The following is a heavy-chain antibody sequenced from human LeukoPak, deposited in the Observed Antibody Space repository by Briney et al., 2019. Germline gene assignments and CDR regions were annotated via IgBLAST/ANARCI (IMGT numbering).Heavy chain of an antibody. CDR3: ARSYYYDSSGYLLGI. CDR1: GGSISSYY. Sequence: PSETLSLTCTVSGGSISSYYWSWIRQPPGKGLEWIGYIYYSGSTNYNPSLKSRVTISVDTSKNQFPLKLSSVTAADTAVYYCARSYYYDSSGYLLGIWGQGTMVTVSS. J-gene: IGHJ3*02. V-gene: IGHV4-59*01. CDR2: IYYSGST. D-gene: IGHD3-22*01.